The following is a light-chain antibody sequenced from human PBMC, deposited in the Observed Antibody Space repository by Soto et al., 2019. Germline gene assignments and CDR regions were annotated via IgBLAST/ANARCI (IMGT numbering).Light chain of an antibody. Sequence: MTQSPGTLSVFPGERATLSCRAGQGISSYLAWYQQKPGKAPELLIYAASTLQSGVPSRFSGSGSGTDFTLTISCLQSEDFATYYCQQYYSFPPLFGGGTKVDIK. V-gene: IGKV1-8*01. CDR3: QQYYSFPPL. CDR2: AAS. CDR1: QGISSY. J-gene: IGKJ4*01.